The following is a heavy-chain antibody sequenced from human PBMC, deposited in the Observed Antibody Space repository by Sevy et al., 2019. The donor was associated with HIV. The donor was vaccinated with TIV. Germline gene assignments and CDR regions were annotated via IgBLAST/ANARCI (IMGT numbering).Heavy chain of an antibody. CDR1: GFIFSDFY. J-gene: IGHJ6*02. V-gene: IGHV3-11*01. D-gene: IGHD2-2*01. CDR2: ISSRGTTI. CDR3: VRDHVVVEPLANYGMDV. Sequence: GGSLRLSCAASGFIFSDFYMSWVRQAPGKGLEWISYISSRGTTIYYADSVKGRFTISRDNAKNSLYLQMNSLTADDTAVYYCVRDHVVVEPLANYGMDVWGQGTTVTVSS.